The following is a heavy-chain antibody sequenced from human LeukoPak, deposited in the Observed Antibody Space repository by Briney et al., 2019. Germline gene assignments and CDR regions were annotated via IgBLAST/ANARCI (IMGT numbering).Heavy chain of an antibody. CDR2: IYAGDSDT. D-gene: IGHD3-10*01. CDR3: ARMVSGEGFDY. V-gene: IGHV5-51*01. Sequence: GESLKIYCKGSGYSFTSYWIGWVRQMPGKGLEWVGIIYAGDSDTRYSPSFQGQVTISADKSISTAYLQWSSLKASDTAMYYCARMVSGEGFDYWGQGALVTVSS. CDR1: GYSFTSYW. J-gene: IGHJ4*02.